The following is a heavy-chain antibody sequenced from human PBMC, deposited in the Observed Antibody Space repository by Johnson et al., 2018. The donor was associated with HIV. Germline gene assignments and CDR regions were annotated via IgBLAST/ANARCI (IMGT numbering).Heavy chain of an antibody. Sequence: QEKLVESGGGLVKPGGSLRLSCAASGFTFSSYWMSWIRQAPGKGLEWVSYISSSGSTIYYADSVKGRFTISRDNAKNSLYLQMNSLRAEDTAVYYCARVFYRYSSSSTAAFDIWGQGTMVTVSS. J-gene: IGHJ3*02. CDR3: ARVFYRYSSSSTAAFDI. CDR1: GFTFSSYW. D-gene: IGHD6-6*01. CDR2: ISSSGSTI. V-gene: IGHV3-11*04.